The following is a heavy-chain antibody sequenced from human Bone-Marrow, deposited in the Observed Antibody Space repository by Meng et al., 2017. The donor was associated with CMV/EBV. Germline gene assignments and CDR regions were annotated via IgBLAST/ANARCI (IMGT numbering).Heavy chain of an antibody. J-gene: IGHJ5*02. V-gene: IGHV4-30-4*02. CDR2: IYYSGST. CDR1: GGSISSGDYY. CDR3: ASSMAYSSSYSFDP. D-gene: IGHD6-6*01. Sequence: SETLSLTCTVSGGSISSGDYYWSWIRQPPGKGLEWIGYIYYSGSTYYNPSLKSRVTISVDTSKNQFSLKLSSVTAADTAVYYCASSMAYSSSYSFDPWGQGTLVTVSS.